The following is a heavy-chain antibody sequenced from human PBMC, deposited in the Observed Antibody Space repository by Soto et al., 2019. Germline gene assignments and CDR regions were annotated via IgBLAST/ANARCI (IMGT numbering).Heavy chain of an antibody. J-gene: IGHJ4*02. Sequence: PGGSLRLSCVASGFTFSRHGLSWVRQAPGKGLEWVSTINPSGDSTFYADSVKGRFTISRDNSKNTVYLQTNSLSVGDTAVYLCAKVDVSTAGSFDYWGQGALVTVSS. CDR1: GFTFSRHG. CDR2: INPSGDST. D-gene: IGHD6-13*01. V-gene: IGHV3-23*01. CDR3: AKVDVSTAGSFDY.